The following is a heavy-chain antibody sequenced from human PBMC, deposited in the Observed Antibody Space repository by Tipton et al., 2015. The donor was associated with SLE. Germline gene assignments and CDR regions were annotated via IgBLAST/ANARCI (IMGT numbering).Heavy chain of an antibody. CDR1: GDSISSTSYY. J-gene: IGHJ6*03. CDR2: VYYTGNT. D-gene: IGHD1-20*01. CDR3: ARGIAGYYYYCYMDV. Sequence: TLSLTCIVSGDSISSTSYYWGWIRQPPGKGLEWVGTVYYTGNTFYNPSLKSLVTISVDTSKNQFSLKLNSVTAADTAVYYCARGIAGYYYYCYMDVWGKGTTVTVSS. V-gene: IGHV4-39*07.